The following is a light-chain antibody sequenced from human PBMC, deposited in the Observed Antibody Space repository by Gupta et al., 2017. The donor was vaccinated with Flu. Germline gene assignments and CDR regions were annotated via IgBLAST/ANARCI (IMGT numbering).Light chain of an antibody. CDR3: QAWDGSTRYV. J-gene: IGLJ1*01. Sequence: PGQTTTMTCSRDKLGDKYAYWYQQKPGQSPVLVIYQDSKRPSGIPERFSGSNSESTATLTISGTQATDEADSYYQAWDGSTRYVFGSGTTVTVL. CDR1: KLGDKY. CDR2: QDS. V-gene: IGLV3-1*01.